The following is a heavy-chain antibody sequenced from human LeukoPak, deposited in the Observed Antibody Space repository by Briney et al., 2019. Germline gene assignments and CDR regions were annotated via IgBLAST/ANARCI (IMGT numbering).Heavy chain of an antibody. CDR1: GGSISSYY. D-gene: IGHD3-10*01. CDR3: AKEGIVDGSGSYYWPFFDS. J-gene: IGHJ4*02. Sequence: SETLSLTCTVSGGSISSYYWSWIRQPPGKGLEYIGYIYYSGSTNYNPSLKSRVTMSVDTSKNQFSLKLSSVTAADTAVYYCAKEGIVDGSGSYYWPFFDSWGQGTLVTVSS. CDR2: IYYSGST. V-gene: IGHV4-59*08.